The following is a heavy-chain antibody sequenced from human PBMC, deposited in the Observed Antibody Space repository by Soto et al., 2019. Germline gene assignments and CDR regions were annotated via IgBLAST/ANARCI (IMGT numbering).Heavy chain of an antibody. Sequence: GGSLRLSCAASGFTFSSYAMHRVRQAPGKGLEWVAVIYYDGSNKYYVDSVKGRFTISRDNSKNTLYLQMNSLRAEDTAVYYCARPYCSGGICYYYFDYWGQGTLVTVSS. J-gene: IGHJ4*02. CDR3: ARPYCSGGICYYYFDY. V-gene: IGHV3-33*01. CDR2: IYYDGSNK. CDR1: GFTFSSYA. D-gene: IGHD2-15*01.